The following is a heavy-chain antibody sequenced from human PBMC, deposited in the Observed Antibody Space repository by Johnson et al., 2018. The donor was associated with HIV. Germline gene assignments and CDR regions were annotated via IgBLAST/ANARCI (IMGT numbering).Heavy chain of an antibody. V-gene: IGHV3-30-3*02. CDR1: GFTFSNYG. CDR3: AKTPRGHALDI. Sequence: QVQLVESGGGVVQPGGSLRLSCAASGFTFSNYGLHWVRQAPGKGLEWVAVISYDGSNKYYADSVKGRFTISRDNSKNTLNLQMNSLRAGDAAVYYCAKTPRGHALDIWGKGTMVTVSS. J-gene: IGHJ3*02. D-gene: IGHD2-15*01. CDR2: ISYDGSNK.